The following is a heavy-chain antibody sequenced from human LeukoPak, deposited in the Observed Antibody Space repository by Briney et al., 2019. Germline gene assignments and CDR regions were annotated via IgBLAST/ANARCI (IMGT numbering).Heavy chain of an antibody. CDR2: IKSKTDGGTT. CDR1: GFTFSNAW. V-gene: IGHV3-15*01. J-gene: IGHJ4*02. D-gene: IGHD2-2*01. CDR3: TTGAIVVVPAAMGE. Sequence: GGSLRLSCAASGFTFSNAWMSWVRQAPGKGLEWVGRIKSKTDGGTTDYAAPVKGRFTISRDDSKNTLYLQMNSLKTEDTAVYYCTTGAIVVVPAAMGEWGQGTLVTVSS.